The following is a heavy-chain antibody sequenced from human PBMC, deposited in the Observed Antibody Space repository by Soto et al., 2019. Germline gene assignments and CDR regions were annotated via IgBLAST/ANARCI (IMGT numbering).Heavy chain of an antibody. CDR3: ARDIVSVSPRANDAFDV. CDR1: GFTFSDTL. V-gene: IGHV1-3*01. D-gene: IGHD1-26*01. CDR2: INPANRNT. J-gene: IGHJ3*01. Sequence: QVQLVQSGAELKKPGASVNISCQASGFTFSDTLINWVRQGPGQRLEWMGWINPANRNTRYSEPFQGRVTISSLSSASTAYVALSDLTSEDTAVYYCARDIVSVSPRANDAFDVWGQGTMITVSS.